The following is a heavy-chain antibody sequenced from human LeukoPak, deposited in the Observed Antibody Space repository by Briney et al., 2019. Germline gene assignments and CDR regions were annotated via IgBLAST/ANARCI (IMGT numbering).Heavy chain of an antibody. CDR2: INHSGST. V-gene: IGHV4-34*01. D-gene: IGHD4-17*01. Sequence: SDTLSNTYAVYGGSSSCYYCRSLRQPPWKALALIGEINHSGSTNFNPSLKSRVTISVDTSKNQFSLKLSSVTAADTAVYYCARGYGGSADGDLDYWGQGTLVTVSS. J-gene: IGHJ4*02. CDR3: ARGYGGSADGDLDY. CDR1: GGSSSCYY.